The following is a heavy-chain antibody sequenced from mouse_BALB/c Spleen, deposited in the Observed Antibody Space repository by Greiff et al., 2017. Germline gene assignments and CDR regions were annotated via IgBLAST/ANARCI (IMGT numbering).Heavy chain of an antibody. CDR2: ISSGSSTI. Sequence: EVQLVESGGGLVQPGGSRKLSCAASGFTFSSFGMHWVRQAPEKGLEWVAYISSGSSTIYYADTVKGRFTISRDNPKNTLFLQMTSLRYEDTAMYCCGRSTYYGYLDVWGEGTTVTVSS. J-gene: IGHJ1*01. D-gene: IGHD1-1*02. CDR3: GRSTYYGYLDV. CDR1: GFTFSSFG. V-gene: IGHV5-17*02.